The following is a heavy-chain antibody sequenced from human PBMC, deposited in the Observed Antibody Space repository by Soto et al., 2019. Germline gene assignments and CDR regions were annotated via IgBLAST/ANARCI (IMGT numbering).Heavy chain of an antibody. CDR2: IYYSGSS. CDR3: ARAIAARPRSSPYIYY. D-gene: IGHD6-6*01. Sequence: QVQLQESGPGLVKPSETLSLTCTVSGGSISSYYWSWIRQPPGKGLEWIGYIYYSGSSNYNPSLKCLVPISVDTSQNQFSLKLSSVAGADTAVYYCARAIAARPRSSPYIYYWGQGTLVTLSS. J-gene: IGHJ4*02. CDR1: GGSISSYY. V-gene: IGHV4-59*01.